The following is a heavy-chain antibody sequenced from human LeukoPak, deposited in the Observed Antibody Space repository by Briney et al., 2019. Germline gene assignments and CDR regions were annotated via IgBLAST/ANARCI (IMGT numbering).Heavy chain of an antibody. V-gene: IGHV3-23*01. D-gene: IGHD2-21*01. Sequence: GGSLRLSCAASGFPFSSHGMSWVRQAPRKRLELISHISDSGDATYYADSVKGCFTISRDNSKNTVYLQMNSLRAEDTAVYYCTLYSYWGQGTLVTVSS. CDR2: ISDSGDAT. CDR1: GFPFSSHG. CDR3: TLYSY. J-gene: IGHJ4*02.